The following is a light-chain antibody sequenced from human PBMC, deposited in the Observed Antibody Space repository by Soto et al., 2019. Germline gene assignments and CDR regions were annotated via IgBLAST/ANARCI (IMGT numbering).Light chain of an antibody. J-gene: IGKJ2*01. CDR2: GAS. V-gene: IGKV3-20*01. Sequence: EIVLTQSPGILSLSPGERATLSCRASQSVSSSYLAWYQQKPGQAPRLLIYGASHRSTGIPDRFSASGSMTNYTLTISRLEPEDFAVYYCQQYVSSPPYTFGQGTKLEIK. CDR1: QSVSSSY. CDR3: QQYVSSPPYT.